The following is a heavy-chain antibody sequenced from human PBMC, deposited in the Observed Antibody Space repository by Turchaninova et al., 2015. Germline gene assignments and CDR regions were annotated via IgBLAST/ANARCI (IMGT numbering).Heavy chain of an antibody. Sequence: LVESGGGVVQPGGSLRLSCAASGFTFSNYGMHWVRQAPGKGLDWVAFVRGDGSDGYYEDSVKGRFTTSRDNFKNTLYMQMNSLRPEDTAVYYCAKGRGRPGEGFNDGFDPWGQGVLVTVSS. J-gene: IGHJ5*02. D-gene: IGHD2-15*01. V-gene: IGHV3-30*02. CDR1: GFTFSNYG. CDR3: AKGRGRPGEGFNDGFDP. CDR2: VRGDGSDG.